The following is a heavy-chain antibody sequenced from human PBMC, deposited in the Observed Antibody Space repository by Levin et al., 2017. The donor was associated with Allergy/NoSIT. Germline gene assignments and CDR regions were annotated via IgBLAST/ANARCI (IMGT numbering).Heavy chain of an antibody. D-gene: IGHD3-22*01. CDR2: IWYDGNNK. Sequence: GESLKISCAASGFTFSDYGVHWVRQAPGKGLEWVAVIWYDGNNKYYADSVKGRFTISRDNSKTTVYLQMNTLRDEDTAVYYCARDGGDRSGYHDAFDIWGQGTMVTVSS. V-gene: IGHV3-33*01. CDR1: GFTFSDYG. CDR3: ARDGGDRSGYHDAFDI. J-gene: IGHJ3*02.